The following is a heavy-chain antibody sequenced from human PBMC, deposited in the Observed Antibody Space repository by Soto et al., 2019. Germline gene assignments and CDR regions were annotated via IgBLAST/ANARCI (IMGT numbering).Heavy chain of an antibody. CDR1: GDSVSTNRAT. J-gene: IGHJ6*02. CDR2: TYYRSKWYN. D-gene: IGHD3-10*01. CDR3: AFGEESRYYYYGMDV. Sequence: SQTLSLTCAISGDSVSTNRATWDWIRQSPSRGLEWLGRTYYRSKWYNDYAVSVQGRITINPDTSNNQFSLQLNSVTPDDTAVYYCAFGEESRYYYYGMDVWGQGTTVTVSS. V-gene: IGHV6-1*01.